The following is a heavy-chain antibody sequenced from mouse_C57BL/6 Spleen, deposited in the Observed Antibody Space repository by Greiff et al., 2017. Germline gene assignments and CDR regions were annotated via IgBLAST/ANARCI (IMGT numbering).Heavy chain of an antibody. Sequence: QVQLQQSGAELVRPGASVTLSCKASGYTFTDYEMHWVKQTPVHGLEWIGAIDPETGGTAYNQKFKGKAILTADKSSSTAYMELRSLTSEDSAVYYCTRKGITTVVYFDYWGQGTTLTVSS. D-gene: IGHD1-1*01. CDR2: IDPETGGT. V-gene: IGHV1-15*01. CDR1: GYTFTDYE. CDR3: TRKGITTVVYFDY. J-gene: IGHJ2*01.